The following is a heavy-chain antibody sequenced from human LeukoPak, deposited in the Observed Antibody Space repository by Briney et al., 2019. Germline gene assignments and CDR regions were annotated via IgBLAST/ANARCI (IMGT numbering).Heavy chain of an antibody. Sequence: GGSLRLSCAASGFTFSNYAMRWIRQAPGKGLEWVSSISPYGGSTYYADSVKGRFTISRDDSKNTLYLQMNSLRPDDTAVYYCATKPKVTVPPLFDYWGQGTLVTVSS. J-gene: IGHJ4*02. V-gene: IGHV3-23*01. D-gene: IGHD4-17*01. CDR1: GFTFSNYA. CDR2: ISPYGGST. CDR3: ATKPKVTVPPLFDY.